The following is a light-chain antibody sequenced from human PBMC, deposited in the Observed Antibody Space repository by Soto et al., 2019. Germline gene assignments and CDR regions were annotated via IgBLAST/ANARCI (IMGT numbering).Light chain of an antibody. CDR1: QNINNW. CDR2: DAS. CDR3: QHVRT. Sequence: DVQMTQSPSTLSASVGDSVTIPCRASQNINNWIAWYHQKPGKAPKMLIYDASTLESGVPSRFGGSGFGTEFTFTISSLQSEDFGSYYCQHVRTFGRGAKVDIK. V-gene: IGKV1-5*01. J-gene: IGKJ1*01.